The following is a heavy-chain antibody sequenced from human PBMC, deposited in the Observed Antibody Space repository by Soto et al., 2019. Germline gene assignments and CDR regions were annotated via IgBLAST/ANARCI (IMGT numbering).Heavy chain of an antibody. CDR1: GGSVSSGSYY. CDR2: IYYSGST. Sequence: SETLSLTCTVSGGSVSSGSYYWSWIRQPPGKGLEWIGYIYYSGSTNYNPSLKSRVTISVDTSKNQFSLKLSSVTAADTAVYYCARFIPGAYSSSWYFDYWGQGTLVTVSS. D-gene: IGHD6-13*01. J-gene: IGHJ4*02. CDR3: ARFIPGAYSSSWYFDY. V-gene: IGHV4-61*01.